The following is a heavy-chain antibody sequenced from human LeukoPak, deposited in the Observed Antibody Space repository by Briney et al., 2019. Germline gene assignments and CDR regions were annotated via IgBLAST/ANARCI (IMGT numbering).Heavy chain of an antibody. CDR3: ARDKGTIFGVVSYYYGMGV. D-gene: IGHD3-3*01. V-gene: IGHV3-7*01. Sequence: PGGSLRLSCAASGFTFSSYWMSWVRQAPGKGLEWVANIKQDGSEKYYVDSVKGRFTISRDNAKNSLYLRMNSLRAEDTAVYYCARDKGTIFGVVSYYYGMGVWGQGTTVTVSS. CDR1: GFTFSSYW. CDR2: IKQDGSEK. J-gene: IGHJ6*02.